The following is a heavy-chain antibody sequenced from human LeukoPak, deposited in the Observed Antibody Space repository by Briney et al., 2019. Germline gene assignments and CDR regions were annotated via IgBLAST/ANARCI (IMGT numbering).Heavy chain of an antibody. CDR3: ARDMSSGYYGAFDI. CDR1: GFTVSSNY. V-gene: IGHV3-66*01. D-gene: IGHD3-22*01. Sequence: GSLRLSCAASGFTVSSNYMSWVRQAPGKGLEWVSIIYSGGSTYYADSVKGRFTISRDNSKNTLYLQMNSLRAEDTAVYYCARDMSSGYYGAFDIWGQGTMVTVSS. CDR2: IYSGGST. J-gene: IGHJ3*02.